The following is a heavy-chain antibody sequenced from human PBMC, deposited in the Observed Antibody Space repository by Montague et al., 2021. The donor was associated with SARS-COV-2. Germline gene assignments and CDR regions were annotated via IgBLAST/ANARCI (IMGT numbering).Heavy chain of an antibody. V-gene: IGHV4-34*01. CDR2: INHSGST. CDR1: GGSFSGYY. J-gene: IGHJ6*02. CDR3: ARALPVTTFFYSYYGMDV. D-gene: IGHD4-17*01. Sequence: SETLSLTCAVYGGSFSGYYWSWIRRPPGKGLEWIGEINHSGSTNYNPSLKSRVTISVDTSKNQFSLELSSVTAADTAAYYCARALPVTTFFYSYYGMDVWGQGTTVTVSS.